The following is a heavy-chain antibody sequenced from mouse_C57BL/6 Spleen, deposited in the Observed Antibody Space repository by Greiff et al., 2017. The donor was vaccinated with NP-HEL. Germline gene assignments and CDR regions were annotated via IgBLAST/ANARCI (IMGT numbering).Heavy chain of an antibody. Sequence: VKLQQPGAELVMPGASVKLSCKASGYTFTSYWMHWVKQRPGQGLEWIGEIDPSASYTTYNQKFKGKSTLTIATSSSTACMQLSSLTSEDSSVYDRARDYGSSFDYWGQGTTLTVSS. CDR3: ARDYGSSFDY. D-gene: IGHD1-1*01. CDR1: GYTFTSYW. J-gene: IGHJ2*01. CDR2: IDPSASYT. V-gene: IGHV1-69*01.